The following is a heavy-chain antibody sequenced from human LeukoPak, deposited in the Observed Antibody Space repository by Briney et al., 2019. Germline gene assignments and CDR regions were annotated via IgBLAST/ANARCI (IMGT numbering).Heavy chain of an antibody. J-gene: IGHJ3*02. CDR3: ARGVEGSQYYDSSGKGNALDI. Sequence: GGSLRLSCAASGFSFSDYYMNWIRQAPGKGLEWVSYISGSSSYTNYADSVKGRFTISRDNAKNSLYLQINSLRDEDTAVYYCARGVEGSQYYDSSGKGNALDIWGQGTMVTVSS. D-gene: IGHD3-22*01. V-gene: IGHV3-11*06. CDR1: GFSFSDYY. CDR2: ISGSSSYT.